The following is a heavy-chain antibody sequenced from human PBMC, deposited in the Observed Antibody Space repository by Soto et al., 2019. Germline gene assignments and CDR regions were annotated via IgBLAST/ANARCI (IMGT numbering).Heavy chain of an antibody. Sequence: QVQLVESGGGVVQPGKSLRLSCASSGFTLSSYSLHWVRQPPGKGLEWVAVTSKDGGRDYHADSVRGRFTISRDHSKSTLYLEMNSLSTEDTALYFCARDVGLGDLSQRTSYYSVMDVGGRWTTVTVSS. J-gene: IGHJ6*02. CDR3: ARDVGLGDLSQRTSYYSVMDV. V-gene: IGHV3-30*04. CDR2: TSKDGGRD. CDR1: GFTLSSYS. D-gene: IGHD3-10*01.